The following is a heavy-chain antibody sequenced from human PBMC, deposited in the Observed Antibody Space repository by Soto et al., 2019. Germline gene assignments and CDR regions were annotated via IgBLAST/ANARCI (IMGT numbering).Heavy chain of an antibody. Sequence: GGSLRLSCAASGFTFSNAWMSWVRQAPGKGLEWVGRIKSKTDGGTTDYAAPVKGRFTISRDDSKNTLYLQMNSLKTEDTAVYYCTTDIVATIEYYFDYWGQGTLVTVS. CDR1: GFTFSNAW. CDR3: TTDIVATIEYYFDY. J-gene: IGHJ4*02. D-gene: IGHD5-12*01. V-gene: IGHV3-15*01. CDR2: IKSKTDGGTT.